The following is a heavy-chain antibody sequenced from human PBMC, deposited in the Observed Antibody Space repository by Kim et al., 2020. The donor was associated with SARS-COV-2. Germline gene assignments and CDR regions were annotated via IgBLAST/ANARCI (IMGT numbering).Heavy chain of an antibody. V-gene: IGHV4-34*01. CDR3: AGNPPHGDHAY. D-gene: IGHD4-17*01. CDR2: IYYTGST. J-gene: IGHJ4*02. CDR1: GGSLNHYY. Sequence: SETLSLTCAVYGGSLNHYYWSWTRHSPGKGLEWIGEIYYTGSTNYNPSLKSRVTMSVDTSTNQFSLELTSVSAADTAVYYCAGNPPHGDHAYWGRGTRVTV.